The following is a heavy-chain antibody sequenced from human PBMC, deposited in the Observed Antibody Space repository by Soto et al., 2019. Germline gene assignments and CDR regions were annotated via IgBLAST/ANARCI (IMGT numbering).Heavy chain of an antibody. J-gene: IGHJ6*02. Sequence: GGSLRLSCAASGFTFSSYWMSWVRQAPGKGLEWVANIKQDGSEKYYVDSVKGRFTISRDNAKNSLYLQMNSLRAEDTAVYYCARGAYYYDSSGYYYSYYYYGMDVWGQGTTVTVSS. V-gene: IGHV3-7*05. CDR1: GFTFSSYW. D-gene: IGHD3-22*01. CDR2: IKQDGSEK. CDR3: ARGAYYYDSSGYYYSYYYYGMDV.